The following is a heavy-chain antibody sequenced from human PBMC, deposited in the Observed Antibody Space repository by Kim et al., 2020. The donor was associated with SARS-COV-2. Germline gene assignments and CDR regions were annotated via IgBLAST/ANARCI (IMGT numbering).Heavy chain of an antibody. Sequence: SVKVSCKASGGTFSSYAISWVRQAPGQGLEWMGGIIPIFGTANYAQKFQGRVTITADESTSTAYMELSSLRSEDTAVYYCARASRYYDSSGIGAWFDPWGQGTLVTVSS. CDR2: IIPIFGTA. D-gene: IGHD3-22*01. CDR1: GGTFSSYA. J-gene: IGHJ5*02. V-gene: IGHV1-69*13. CDR3: ARASRYYDSSGIGAWFDP.